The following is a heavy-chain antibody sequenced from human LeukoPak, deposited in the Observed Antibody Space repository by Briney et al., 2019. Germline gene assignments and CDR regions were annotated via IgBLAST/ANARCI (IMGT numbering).Heavy chain of an antibody. D-gene: IGHD3-16*01. J-gene: IGHJ3*02. CDR2: IYYSGST. CDR3: ARHYDYVWGDPSDAFDI. CDR1: GGSISSSSYY. Sequence: SETLSLTCTVSGGSISSSSYYWGWIRQPPGKGLEWIGSIYYSGSTYYNPSLKSRVTISVDTSKNQFSLKLSSVTAADTAVYYCARHYDYVWGDPSDAFDIWGQGTMVTVSS. V-gene: IGHV4-39*01.